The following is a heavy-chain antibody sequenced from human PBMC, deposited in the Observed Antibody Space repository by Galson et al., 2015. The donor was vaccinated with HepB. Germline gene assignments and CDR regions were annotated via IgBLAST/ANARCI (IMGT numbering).Heavy chain of an antibody. CDR3: ASGEGIVGATGDY. V-gene: IGHV1-69*02. Sequence: SVKVSCKASGGTFSSYTISWVRQAPGQGLEWMGRIIPILGIANYAQKFQGRVTITADKSTSTAYMELSSLRSEDTAVYYCASGEGIVGATGDYWGQGTLVTVSS. D-gene: IGHD1-26*01. CDR2: IIPILGIA. J-gene: IGHJ4*02. CDR1: GGTFSSYT.